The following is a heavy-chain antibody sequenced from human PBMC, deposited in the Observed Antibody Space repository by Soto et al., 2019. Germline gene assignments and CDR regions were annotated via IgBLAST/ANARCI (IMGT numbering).Heavy chain of an antibody. CDR2: IWSDGSDK. CDR3: ARNLNHYVDY. CDR1: GFIFSSYG. J-gene: IGHJ4*02. Sequence: QVQLVESGGGVVQPGRSLRLSCAASGFIFSSYGMHWVRQAPDKGLEWVAVIWSDGSDKYYADSVKGRFPISRDNSKNILFLQINSLRAEDTVIYDCARNLNHYVDYWGQGTLVTVSS. V-gene: IGHV3-33*01.